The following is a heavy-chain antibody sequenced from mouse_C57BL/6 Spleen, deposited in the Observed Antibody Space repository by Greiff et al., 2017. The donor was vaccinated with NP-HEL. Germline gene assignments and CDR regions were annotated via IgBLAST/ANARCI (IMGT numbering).Heavy chain of an antibody. Sequence: EVMLVESGGGLVQPGGSLKLSCAASGFTFSDYYMYWVRQTPEKRLEWVAYISNGGGSTYYPDTVKGRFTISRDNAKNTLYLQMSRLKSEDTAMYYCARGGGYYGSSFHYFDYWGQGTTLTVSS. J-gene: IGHJ2*01. D-gene: IGHD1-1*01. CDR3: ARGGGYYGSSFHYFDY. V-gene: IGHV5-12*01. CDR2: ISNGGGST. CDR1: GFTFSDYY.